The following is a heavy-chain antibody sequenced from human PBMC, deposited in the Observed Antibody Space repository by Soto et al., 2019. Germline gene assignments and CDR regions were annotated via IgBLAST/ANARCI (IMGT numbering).Heavy chain of an antibody. V-gene: IGHV1-46*01. Sequence: ASVKVSCKASGYTFTNYYMHWVRQAPGQGLEWMGIINPSGGSTSYAQKFQGRVTMTRDTSTSTVYMDLSSLRSEDTAVYYCARDGSGSSSSLGTSGWGQGTLVTVSS. D-gene: IGHD6-6*01. CDR2: INPSGGST. CDR3: ARDGSGSSSSLGTSG. J-gene: IGHJ4*02. CDR1: GYTFTNYY.